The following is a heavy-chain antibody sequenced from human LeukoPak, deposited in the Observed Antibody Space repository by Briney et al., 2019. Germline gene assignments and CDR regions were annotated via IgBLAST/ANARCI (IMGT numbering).Heavy chain of an antibody. CDR3: AKVLPYYYGSGSLPVDAFDI. J-gene: IGHJ3*02. V-gene: IGHV3-30*02. Sequence: GGSLRLSCAASGFTFSSYGMHWVRQAPGKGLEWVAFIRHDGSNKYYADPVRGRFIISRDNSKNTLYLQMNSLRAEDTAVYYCAKVLPYYYGSGSLPVDAFDIWGQGTMVTVSS. D-gene: IGHD3-10*01. CDR1: GFTFSSYG. CDR2: IRHDGSNK.